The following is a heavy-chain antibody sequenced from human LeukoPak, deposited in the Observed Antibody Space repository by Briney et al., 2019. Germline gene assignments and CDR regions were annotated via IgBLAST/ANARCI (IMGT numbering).Heavy chain of an antibody. V-gene: IGHV3-74*01. CDR2: INIDGSNT. D-gene: IGHD1-26*01. CDR3: ARSLGGAYDY. J-gene: IGHJ4*02. CDR1: GFPFSSYW. Sequence: GGSLRLSCAASGFPFSSYWMHWVRQAPGKGLVWVSRINIDGSNTNYADSVNGRFTISRDNAKNTLYLQMDSLRAEDTAVYYCARSLGGAYDYWGQGTLVTVSS.